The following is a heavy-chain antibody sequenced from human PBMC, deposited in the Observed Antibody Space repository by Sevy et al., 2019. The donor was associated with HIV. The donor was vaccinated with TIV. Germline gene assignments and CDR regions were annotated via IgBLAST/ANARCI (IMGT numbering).Heavy chain of an antibody. Sequence: GGSLRLSCAASGLTFSSYWMSWVRQAPGKGLEWVANIKEDGSEQYYVDSVKGRFTVSRDNAKNSLYLQMNSLRAEDTAVYYCTKFYGTVSYVDHWGQGTLVTVSS. V-gene: IGHV3-7*01. CDR3: TKFYGTVSYVDH. CDR2: IKEDGSEQ. CDR1: GLTFSSYW. J-gene: IGHJ4*02. D-gene: IGHD3-10*01.